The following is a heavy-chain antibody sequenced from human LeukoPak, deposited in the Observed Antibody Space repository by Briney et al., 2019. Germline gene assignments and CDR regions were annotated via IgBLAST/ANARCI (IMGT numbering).Heavy chain of an antibody. J-gene: IGHJ4*02. CDR2: MNPNSGNT. D-gene: IGHD4-11*01. V-gene: IGHV1-8*01. CDR3: ARGGTVTTYTDFDY. Sequence: ASVKVSCKASGYTFTSYDINWVRRATGQGLEWMGWMNPNSGNTDYAQKFQGRVTMTRNTSISTAYMELSSLRSEDTAVYYCARGGTVTTYTDFDYWGQGTLVTVSS. CDR1: GYTFTSYD.